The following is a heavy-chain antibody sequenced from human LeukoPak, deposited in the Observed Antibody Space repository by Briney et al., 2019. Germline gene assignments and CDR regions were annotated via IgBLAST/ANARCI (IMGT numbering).Heavy chain of an antibody. CDR3: AKTRGSDWYYFDY. CDR1: GFTFSSYG. J-gene: IGHJ4*02. Sequence: GGSLRLSCAASGFTFSSYGMHWVRQAPGKGLEWVAVIWHDGSNKYYADSVKGRFTISRDNAKNSLYLQMNSLRAEDTALYYCAKTRGSDWYYFDYWGQGTLVTVSS. V-gene: IGHV3-33*03. CDR2: IWHDGSNK. D-gene: IGHD6-19*01.